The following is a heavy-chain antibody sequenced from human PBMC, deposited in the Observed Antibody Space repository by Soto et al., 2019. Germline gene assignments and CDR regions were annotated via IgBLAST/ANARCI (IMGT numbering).Heavy chain of an antibody. D-gene: IGHD3-3*01. J-gene: IGHJ6*02. CDR2: IIPILGIA. V-gene: IGHV1-69*02. CDR1: GGSFSSYT. Sequence: QVQLVQSGAEVKKPGSSVKVSCEASGGSFSSYTISWVRQAPGQGLEWMGRIIPILGIANYAQKFQGRVTITADKSTSTAYMELSSLRSEDTAVYYCASFTSMGMDVWGQGTTVTVSS. CDR3: ASFTSMGMDV.